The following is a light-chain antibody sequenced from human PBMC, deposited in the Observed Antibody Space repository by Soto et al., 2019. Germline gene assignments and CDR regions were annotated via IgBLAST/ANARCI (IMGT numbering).Light chain of an antibody. J-gene: IGKJ2*01. CDR2: WAS. CDR3: QQYYNVPYT. V-gene: IGKV4-1*01. CDR1: QSILYSSNSKNY. Sequence: DIVMTQSPDSLAVSLGERVTINCKSSQSILYSSNSKNYLTWYQHKPGQPPKLLIYWASTRGSGVPDRFSGSGSETDFTLTISSLQAEDVAVYYCQQYYNVPYTFGQGTKLEI.